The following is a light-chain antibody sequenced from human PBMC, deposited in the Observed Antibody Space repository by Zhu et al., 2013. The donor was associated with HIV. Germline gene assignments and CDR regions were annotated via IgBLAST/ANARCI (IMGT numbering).Light chain of an antibody. J-gene: IGKJ5*01. CDR3: QQYNSFPPC. V-gene: IGKV1-5*01. CDR1: QSVSKW. CDR2: DAS. Sequence: EIQMTQTPSTLPASVGDRVTITCRASQSVSKWVAWYQQKPGKAPKLLIYDASSLESGVPSRFSGSGSGTEFTLTISSLQPDDFATYYCQQYNSFPPCFGQGTRLEIK.